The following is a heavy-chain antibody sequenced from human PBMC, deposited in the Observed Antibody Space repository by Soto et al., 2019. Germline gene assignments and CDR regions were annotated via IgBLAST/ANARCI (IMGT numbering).Heavy chain of an antibody. CDR3: ARGRRTGGGYSSGWYRSSATFDY. V-gene: IGHV4-34*01. D-gene: IGHD6-19*01. CDR2: INHSGST. Sequence: SETLSLTCAVYGGSFSGYYWSWIRQPPGKGLEWIGEINHSGSTNYNPSLKSRVTISVDTSKNQFSLKLSSVTAADTAVYYCARGRRTGGGYSSGWYRSSATFDYWGQGTLVTVSS. J-gene: IGHJ4*02. CDR1: GGSFSGYY.